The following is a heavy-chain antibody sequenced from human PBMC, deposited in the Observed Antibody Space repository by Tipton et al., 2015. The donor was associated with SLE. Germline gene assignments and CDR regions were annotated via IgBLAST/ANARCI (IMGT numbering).Heavy chain of an antibody. CDR2: IYYSGST. V-gene: IGHV4-31*02. Sequence: LRLSCSDSGFTFRNYAMHWVRQHPGKGLEWIGYIYYSGSTYYNPSLKSRVTISVDTSKNQFSLKLSSVTAADTALYYCARGKGWFDPWGQGTLVTVSS. J-gene: IGHJ5*02. CDR1: GFTFRNYA. CDR3: ARGKGWFDP.